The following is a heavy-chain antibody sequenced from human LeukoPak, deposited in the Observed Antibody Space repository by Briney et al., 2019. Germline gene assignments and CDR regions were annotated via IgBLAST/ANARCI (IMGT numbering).Heavy chain of an antibody. J-gene: IGHJ3*02. CDR3: ARDQIVGLQYYPNAFDI. CDR2: ISSSSSTI. V-gene: IGHV3-48*01. Sequence: GSLRLSCATSGFTFSSYSKDWVRQAPGKGLEWVSYISSSSSTIYYADSVKGRFTISRDNAKNSLYLQMNSLRAEDTAVYYCARDQIVGLQYYPNAFDIWGQGTMVTVSS. D-gene: IGHD4-11*01. CDR1: GFTFSSYS.